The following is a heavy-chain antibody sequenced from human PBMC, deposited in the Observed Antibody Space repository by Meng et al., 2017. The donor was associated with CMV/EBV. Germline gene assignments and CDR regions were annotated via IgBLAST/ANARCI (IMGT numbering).Heavy chain of an antibody. Sequence: QIHLEESGPTLVKPTQTLTVTCTFSGFSLSTSGVGVGWIRQAPGKALEGLALIYWDDDKRYSPSLKSRLTITKDTSKNQVVLTMTNMDPVDTATYYCARIAAAGRFDYWGQGTLVTVSS. CDR1: GFSLSTSGVG. CDR2: IYWDDDK. CDR3: ARIAAAGRFDY. J-gene: IGHJ4*02. V-gene: IGHV2-5*02. D-gene: IGHD6-13*01.